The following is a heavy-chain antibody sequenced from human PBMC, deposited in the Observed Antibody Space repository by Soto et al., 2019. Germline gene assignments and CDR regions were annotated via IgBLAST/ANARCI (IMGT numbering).Heavy chain of an antibody. CDR1: GGSISSYY. CDR3: ARDNGGPYGYYFAY. J-gene: IGHJ4*02. D-gene: IGHD3-16*01. V-gene: IGHV4-59*01. CDR2: IYYSGST. Sequence: PSETLSLTCPVSGGSISSYYWSWIRQPPGKGLEWIGYIYYSGSTNYNPSLKSRVTISVDTSKNQFSLKLSSVTAADTAVYYCARDNGGPYGYYFAYWGQGTLVTVSS.